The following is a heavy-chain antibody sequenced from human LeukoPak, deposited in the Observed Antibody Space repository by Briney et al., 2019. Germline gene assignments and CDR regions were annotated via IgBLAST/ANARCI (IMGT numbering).Heavy chain of an antibody. D-gene: IGHD6-13*01. J-gene: IGHJ4*02. V-gene: IGHV1-69*13. CDR2: IIPIFGTA. CDR3: ARVMAAAGTALDY. Sequence: SVKVSCKASGGTFSSYAISWVRQAPGQGLEWMGGIIPIFGTANYAQKFQGRVTITADESTSTAYMELSSLRSEDTAVYYCARVMAAAGTALDYWDQGTLVTVSS. CDR1: GGTFSSYA.